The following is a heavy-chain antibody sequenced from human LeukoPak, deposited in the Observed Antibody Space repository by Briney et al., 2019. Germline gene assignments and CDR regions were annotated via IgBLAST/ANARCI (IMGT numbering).Heavy chain of an antibody. CDR1: GFTFSIYA. J-gene: IGHJ5*02. V-gene: IGHV3-15*01. D-gene: IGHD4-23*01. CDR3: TTDYGGNPNNWFDP. Sequence: GGSLRLSCAASGFTFSIYAMSWDRQAPGRGLEWVGRIKSKTDGGTTDYAAPVKGRFTISRDDSKNTLYLQMNSLKTEDTAVYYCTTDYGGNPNNWFDPWGQGTLVTVSS. CDR2: IKSKTDGGTT.